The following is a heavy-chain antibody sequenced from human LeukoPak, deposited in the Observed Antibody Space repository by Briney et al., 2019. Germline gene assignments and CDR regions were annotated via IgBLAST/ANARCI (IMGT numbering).Heavy chain of an antibody. CDR3: ARGDYSYGHSYYYMGV. J-gene: IGHJ6*03. V-gene: IGHV4-4*07. Sequence: SETLSLTCTVSGASISSYYWYWIRQAAGKGLEWIGRIYASGNANYNPSLKSRVAMSVDTSKNQFSLKLASVTAADTAVYYCARGDYSYGHSYYYMGVRGKGTTVTISS. D-gene: IGHD5-18*01. CDR1: GASISSYY. CDR2: IYASGNA.